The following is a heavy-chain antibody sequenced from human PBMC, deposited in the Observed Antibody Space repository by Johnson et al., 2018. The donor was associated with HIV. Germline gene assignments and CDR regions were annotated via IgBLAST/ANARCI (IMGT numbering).Heavy chain of an antibody. CDR1: GFTFDDYG. D-gene: IGHD1-1*01. V-gene: IGHV3-20*04. J-gene: IGHJ3*02. CDR3: AREGTTGRNDAFDI. CDR2: INWNGGST. Sequence: VQLVESGGGLVQPGRSLRLSCAASGFTFDDYGMHWVRQAPGKGLEWVSGINWNGGSTDYADSVSGRFTISRDNAKNSLYLQMNSLRAEDTALYYCAREGTTGRNDAFDIWGQGTMVTVSS.